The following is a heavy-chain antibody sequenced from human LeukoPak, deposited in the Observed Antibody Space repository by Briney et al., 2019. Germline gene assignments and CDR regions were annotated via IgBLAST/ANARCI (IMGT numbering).Heavy chain of an antibody. J-gene: IGHJ4*02. Sequence: PSETLSLTCAVYGGSFSANYWSWIRQAPGKGLEWIAEINHVGSTNYNPSLKSRVAISVDASKNHVSLKLSSVTAAATAVYYCARWGYYSHMRGYHKYYFDYWGQGTLVTVSS. D-gene: IGHD3-22*01. CDR1: GGSFSANY. CDR3: ARWGYYSHMRGYHKYYFDY. CDR2: INHVGST. V-gene: IGHV4-34*01.